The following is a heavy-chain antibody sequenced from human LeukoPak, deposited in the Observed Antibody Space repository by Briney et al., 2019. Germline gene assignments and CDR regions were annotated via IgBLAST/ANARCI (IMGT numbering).Heavy chain of an antibody. CDR3: ARGVRAGGCVFFDP. V-gene: IGHV4-59*01. Sequence: PSETLSLTCTVSGGSISSYYWSWIRQPPGEGLEWIAYIYNSGSTNYNPSLRSRVTISVDTSKNQFSLKLSSVTAADTAAYFCARGVRAGGCVFFDPWGEGTLVSVSS. D-gene: IGHD2-15*01. CDR2: IYNSGST. J-gene: IGHJ5*02. CDR1: GGSISSYY.